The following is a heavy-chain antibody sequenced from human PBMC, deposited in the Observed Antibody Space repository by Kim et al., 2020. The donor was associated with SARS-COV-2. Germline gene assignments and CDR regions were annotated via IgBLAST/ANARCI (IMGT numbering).Heavy chain of an antibody. D-gene: IGHD2-21*01. CDR1: GFTFSDYY. V-gene: IGHV3-11*01. J-gene: IGHJ4*02. CDR3: ASRPRSDWYTIDD. CDR2: ISTSGSTI. Sequence: GGSLRLSCEASGFTFSDYYMSWIRQAPGKGLEWVSYISTSGSTIYYADSVKGRFTISRDNATNSLYLRVHSPRAEATSLYYCASRPRSDWYTIDDWGQGT.